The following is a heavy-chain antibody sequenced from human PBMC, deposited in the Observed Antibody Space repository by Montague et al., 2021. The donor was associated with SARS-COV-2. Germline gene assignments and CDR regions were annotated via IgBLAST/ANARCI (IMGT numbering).Heavy chain of an antibody. CDR3: ARVRLFYYLDY. CDR1: GTSIRSGGYY. CDR2: IFHTGRA. D-gene: IGHD2/OR15-2a*01. V-gene: IGHV4-31*03. J-gene: IGHJ4*02. Sequence: TLSLTCTVSGTSIRSGGYYWTWLRQHPGKGLEWIGYIFHTGRAYYNPSLEPRVNISVDTSNNLFSLRLSSVTAADTAMYFCARVRLFYYLDYWGQGTLVTVSS.